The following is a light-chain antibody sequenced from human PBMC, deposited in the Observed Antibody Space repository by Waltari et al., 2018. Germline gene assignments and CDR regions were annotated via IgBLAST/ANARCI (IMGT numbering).Light chain of an antibody. CDR1: SSDVGGYYY. Sequence: QSALTQPASVSGSPRQSITLSCTGTSSDVGGYYYVSWYQQHPGNAPKLMIYEVSNRPSGVSNRFSGSKSGNTASLTISGLQAEDEADYYCSSYTSSNTLVVFGGGTKLTVL. V-gene: IGLV2-14*01. J-gene: IGLJ2*01. CDR2: EVS. CDR3: SSYTSSNTLVV.